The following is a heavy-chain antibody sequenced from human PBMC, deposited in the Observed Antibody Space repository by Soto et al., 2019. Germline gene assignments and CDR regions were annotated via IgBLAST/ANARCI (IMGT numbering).Heavy chain of an antibody. CDR2: ISFDGTKK. D-gene: IGHD4-17*01. Sequence: QAQLVESGGGVVQPGRSLRLSCAASGFTFNIYALHWVRQAPGKGLEWVAVISFDGTKKYYSDSVKGRFTISRDNLKNTLYLKMNSLRVEDAALYFCAREDDYGYRYINYGLDVWGQGTTVTVSS. V-gene: IGHV3-30-3*01. CDR1: GFTFNIYA. CDR3: AREDDYGYRYINYGLDV. J-gene: IGHJ6*02.